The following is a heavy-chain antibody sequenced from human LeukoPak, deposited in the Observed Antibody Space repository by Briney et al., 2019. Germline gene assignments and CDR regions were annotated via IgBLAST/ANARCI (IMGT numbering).Heavy chain of an antibody. CDR1: GFTFDDYA. CDR3: AKSGVDTAMVDAFDI. D-gene: IGHD5-18*01. V-gene: IGHV3-9*01. Sequence: GGSLRLSCAASGFTFDDYAMHWVRQAPGKGLEWVSGIIWNSGSIGYADSVEGRFTISRDNAKNSLYLQMNSLRAEDTALYYCAKSGVDTAMVDAFDIWGQGTMVTVSS. CDR2: IIWNSGSI. J-gene: IGHJ3*02.